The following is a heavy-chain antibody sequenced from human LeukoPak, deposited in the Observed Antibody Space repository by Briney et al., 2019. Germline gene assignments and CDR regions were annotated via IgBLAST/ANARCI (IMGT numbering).Heavy chain of an antibody. Sequence: SSVKVSCKVSGYTLTELSMHWVRQAPGKGVEWMGGFDPEDGETIYAQKFQGRVTMTEDTSTDTAYMELSSLRSEDTAVYYCATSATMVRGVIIYFDYWGQGTLVTVSS. D-gene: IGHD3-10*01. V-gene: IGHV1-24*01. J-gene: IGHJ4*02. CDR2: FDPEDGET. CDR1: GYTLTELS. CDR3: ATSATMVRGVIIYFDY.